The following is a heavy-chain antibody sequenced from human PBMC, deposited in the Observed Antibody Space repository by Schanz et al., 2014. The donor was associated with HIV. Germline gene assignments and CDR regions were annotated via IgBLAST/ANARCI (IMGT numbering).Heavy chain of an antibody. CDR2: ASDSGGNT. V-gene: IGHV3-23*04. CDR1: EFTFSSYG. CDR3: AKLMGGVGYAPFDS. Sequence: VQLVESGGGVVQPGRSLRLSWAASEFTFSSYGMHWVRQAPGKGLEWVSTASDSGGNTYYADSVKGRFTISRDNSKNTLYLQMNSLTADDTAVYYCAKLMGGVGYAPFDSWGQGTRVTVSS. J-gene: IGHJ4*02. D-gene: IGHD2-8*01.